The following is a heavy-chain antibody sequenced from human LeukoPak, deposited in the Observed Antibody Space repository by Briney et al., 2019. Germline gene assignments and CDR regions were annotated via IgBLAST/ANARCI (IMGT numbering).Heavy chain of an antibody. Sequence: SVKVSCKASGGTFNNYTISWVRQAPGQGLEWMGGIIPIFGTANYAQKFQGRVTITADKSTSTVYMDLSSLRSEDTAVYYCARGALLWFGDRMEYYFDYWGQGTLLTVSS. D-gene: IGHD3-10*01. J-gene: IGHJ4*02. CDR3: ARGALLWFGDRMEYYFDY. V-gene: IGHV1-69*06. CDR1: GGTFNNYT. CDR2: IIPIFGTA.